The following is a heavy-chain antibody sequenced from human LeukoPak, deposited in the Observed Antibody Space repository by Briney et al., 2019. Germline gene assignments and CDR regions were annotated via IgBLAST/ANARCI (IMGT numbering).Heavy chain of an antibody. V-gene: IGHV1-46*01. CDR2: INPSGGIT. D-gene: IGHD3-3*01. Sequence: ASVKVSCKASGYTFTSYYMHWVRQAPGQGLEWMGIINPSGGITSYAQKFRGRVTMTRDTSTSTVYMDLSSLRSEDTAVYYCARAPADFWSGYPGWFDPWGQGTLVTVSS. CDR3: ARAPADFWSGYPGWFDP. CDR1: GYTFTSYY. J-gene: IGHJ5*02.